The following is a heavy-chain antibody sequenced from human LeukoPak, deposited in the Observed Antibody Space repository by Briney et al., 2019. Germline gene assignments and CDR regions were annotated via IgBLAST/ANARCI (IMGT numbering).Heavy chain of an antibody. CDR3: ARGVVAVAGTWYFDY. Sequence: GGSLRLSCAASGFTFSSYDMHWVRQATGKGLEWVSAIGTAGDTYYPGSVKGRFTISRENAKNSLYLQMNSLRAEDTAAYYCARGVVAVAGTWYFDYWGQGTLVTVSP. J-gene: IGHJ4*02. V-gene: IGHV3-13*01. D-gene: IGHD6-19*01. CDR2: IGTAGDT. CDR1: GFTFSSYD.